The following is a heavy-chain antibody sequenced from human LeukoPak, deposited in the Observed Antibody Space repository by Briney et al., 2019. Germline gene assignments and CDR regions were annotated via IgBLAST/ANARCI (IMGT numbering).Heavy chain of an antibody. J-gene: IGHJ4*02. Sequence: ATVKVSCKASGYTFTGYYMHWVRQAPGQGLEWMGWINPNSGGTNYAQKFQGRVTMTRDTSISTAYMELSRLRSDDTAVYYCARERTLTSCYDYWGQGTLVTVSS. CDR2: INPNSGGT. D-gene: IGHD2-15*01. V-gene: IGHV1-2*02. CDR3: ARERTLTSCYDY. CDR1: GYTFTGYY.